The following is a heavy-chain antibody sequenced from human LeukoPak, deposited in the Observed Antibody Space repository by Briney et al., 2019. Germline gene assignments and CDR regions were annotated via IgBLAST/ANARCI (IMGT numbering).Heavy chain of an antibody. CDR1: GGSINSYY. D-gene: IGHD6-19*01. CDR2: MYYSGGT. V-gene: IGHV4-59*01. J-gene: IGHJ4*02. CDR3: ARQGYKSGWYPTFDF. Sequence: ASETLSLTCTVSGGSINSYYWSWIRQPPGKGLEWIGHMYYSGGTNYNPSLKSRVTISVDTSKNQFSLKLSSVTAADTAVYYCARQGYKSGWYPTFDFWGPGTQVIVSS.